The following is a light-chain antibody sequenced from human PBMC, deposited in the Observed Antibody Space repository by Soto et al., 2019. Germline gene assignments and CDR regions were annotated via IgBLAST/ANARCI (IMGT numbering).Light chain of an antibody. Sequence: DIQLTQSPSFLSASVGDRVTITCRATQGTSTYLAWYQHKPGKAPKLLIYTASTLQSGVPSRFSGSGSGTDFTLTINSLQPEDFATYYCQQVKSYPLTFGGGTKVEIK. CDR3: QQVKSYPLT. J-gene: IGKJ4*01. CDR1: QGTSTY. V-gene: IGKV1-9*01. CDR2: TAS.